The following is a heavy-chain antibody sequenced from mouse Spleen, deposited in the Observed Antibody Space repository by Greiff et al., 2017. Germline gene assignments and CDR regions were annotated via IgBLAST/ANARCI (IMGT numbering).Heavy chain of an antibody. CDR3: ARDPGSSYVGWYFDV. J-gene: IGHJ1*01. CDR1: GFTFSDYY. CDR2: INYDGSST. V-gene: IGHV5-16*01. Sequence: EVHLVESEGGLVQPGSSMKLSCTASGFTFSDYYMAWVRQVPEKGLEWVANINYDGSSTYYLDSLKSRFIISRDNAKNILYLQMSSLKSEDTATYYCARDPGSSYVGWYFDVWGAGTTVTVSS. D-gene: IGHD1-1*01.